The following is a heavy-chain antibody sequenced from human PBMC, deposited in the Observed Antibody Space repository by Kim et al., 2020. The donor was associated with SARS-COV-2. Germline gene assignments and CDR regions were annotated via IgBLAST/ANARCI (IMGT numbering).Heavy chain of an antibody. CDR1: GFTFSSYG. Sequence: GGSLRLSCAASGFTFSSYGMHWVRQAPGKGLEWVAVIWYDGSNKYYADSVKGRFTISRDNSKNTLYLQMNSLRAEDTAVYYCAKDPPLYSSGWYGPYYFDYWGQGTLVTVSS. CDR2: IWYDGSNK. D-gene: IGHD6-19*01. J-gene: IGHJ4*02. V-gene: IGHV3-33*06. CDR3: AKDPPLYSSGWYGPYYFDY.